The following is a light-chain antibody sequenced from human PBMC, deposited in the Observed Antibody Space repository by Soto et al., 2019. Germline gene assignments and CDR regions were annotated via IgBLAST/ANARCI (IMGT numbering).Light chain of an antibody. J-gene: IGLJ2*01. CDR2: EVS. V-gene: IGLV2-8*01. Sequence: QSALTQPPSASGSPGQSVTISCTGTSSDVGGDNYVSWYQQHPGKAPKLMIYEVSKRPSGVPDRFSGSKSGNTDSLAGSGLQDEDEADYYCSSYAGSNHVVFGGGTHRTVL. CDR1: SSDVGGDNY. CDR3: SSYAGSNHVV.